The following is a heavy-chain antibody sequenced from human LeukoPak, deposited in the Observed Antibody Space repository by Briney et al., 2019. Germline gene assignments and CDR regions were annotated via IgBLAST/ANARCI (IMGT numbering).Heavy chain of an antibody. D-gene: IGHD2-15*01. V-gene: IGHV3-20*04. CDR2: INWNGGST. CDR1: GFTFSTSN. CDR3: ARARSGGDYYYGMDV. J-gene: IGHJ6*02. Sequence: PGGSLRLSCAASGFTFSTSNMNWVRQAPGKGLEWVSGINWNGGSTGYADSEKGRFTISRDNAKNSLYLQMNSLRAEDTALYYCARARSGGDYYYGMDVWGQGTTVTVSS.